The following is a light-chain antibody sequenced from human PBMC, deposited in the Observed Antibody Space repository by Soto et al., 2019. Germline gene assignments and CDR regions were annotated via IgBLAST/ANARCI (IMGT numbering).Light chain of an antibody. CDR3: QQLNSYPQIT. V-gene: IGKV1-9*01. J-gene: IGKJ3*01. CDR1: QAISSY. CDR2: AAS. Sequence: DIPLTQSPSFLSASVGDRVTITCRASQAISSYLAWYQQKPGKAPKLLIYAASTLQSGVPSRFSGSGSGTEFTLTVSNLQPEDFATYYCQQLNSYPQITFGPGTKVDIK.